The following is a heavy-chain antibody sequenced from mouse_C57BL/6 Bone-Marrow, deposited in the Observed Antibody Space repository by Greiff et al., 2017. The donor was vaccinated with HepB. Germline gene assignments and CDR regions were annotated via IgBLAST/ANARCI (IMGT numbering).Heavy chain of an antibody. CDR1: GYSITSGYY. D-gene: IGHD1-1*01. V-gene: IGHV3-6*01. CDR3: ARGEAGSSYD. Sequence: EVHLVESGPGLVKPSQSLSLTCSVTGYSITSGYYWNWIRQFPGNKLEWMGYISYDGSNNYNPSLKNRISITRDTSKNQFFLKLNSVTTEDTATYYCARGEAGSSYDWGQGTTLTVSS. CDR2: ISYDGSN. J-gene: IGHJ2*01.